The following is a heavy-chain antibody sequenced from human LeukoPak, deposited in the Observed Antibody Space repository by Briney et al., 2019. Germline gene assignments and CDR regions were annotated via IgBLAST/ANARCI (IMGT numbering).Heavy chain of an antibody. J-gene: IGHJ4*02. CDR2: ISGSGGST. CDR1: GFTFSSYA. D-gene: IGHD1-26*01. CDR3: AKDDKGSYYLD. Sequence: GGSLRLSCAASGFTFSSYAMSWVRQAPGKGLEWVSAISGSGGSTYYAGSVKGRFTISRDNSKNTLYLQMNSLRAEDTAVYYCAKDDKGSYYLDWGQGTLVTVSS. V-gene: IGHV3-23*01.